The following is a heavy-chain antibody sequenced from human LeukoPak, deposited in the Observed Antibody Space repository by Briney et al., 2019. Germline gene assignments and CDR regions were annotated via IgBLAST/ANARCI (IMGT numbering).Heavy chain of an antibody. D-gene: IGHD4-17*01. CDR3: ARGPLTVTRGFDP. CDR1: GGSISSNSYY. CDR2: IYTSGST. V-gene: IGHV4-61*02. Sequence: PSETLSLTCTVSGGSISSNSYYWGWIRQPAGKGLEWIGRIYTSGSTNYNPSLKSRVTMSVDTSKNQFSLKLSSVTAADTAVYYCARGPLTVTRGFDPWGQGTLVTVSS. J-gene: IGHJ5*02.